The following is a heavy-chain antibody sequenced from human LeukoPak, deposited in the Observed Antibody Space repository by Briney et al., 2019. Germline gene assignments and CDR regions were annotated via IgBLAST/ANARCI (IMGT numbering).Heavy chain of an antibody. D-gene: IGHD7-27*01. V-gene: IGHV4-39*01. CDR1: GGSISSSSYY. CDR3: ARRWGNWFDP. CDR2: IYYSGNT. J-gene: IGHJ5*02. Sequence: SETLSLTCTVSGGSISSSSYYWGWIRQPPGKGLEWIGSIYYSGNTYYNPSLKSRVTISVDTSKNQFSLKLSSVTAADTAVYYCARRWGNWFDPCGQGTLVTVSS.